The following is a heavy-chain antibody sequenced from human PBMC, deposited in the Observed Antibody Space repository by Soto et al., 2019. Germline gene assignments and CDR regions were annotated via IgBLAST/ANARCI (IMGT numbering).Heavy chain of an antibody. J-gene: IGHJ5*02. CDR1: GGSISSSNW. CDR3: ARKDDSIWYEVAGWFDT. D-gene: IGHD6-13*01. V-gene: IGHV4-4*02. Sequence: QVQLQESGPGLVKPSGTLSLTCAVSGGSISSSNWWSWVRQPPGKGLEWIGEIYHSGSTNYNPSLSSRVTISVDMSKNKFTLKMRAVTDADTDVYYCARKDDSIWYEVAGWFDTWGEGTLVTVSS. CDR2: IYHSGST.